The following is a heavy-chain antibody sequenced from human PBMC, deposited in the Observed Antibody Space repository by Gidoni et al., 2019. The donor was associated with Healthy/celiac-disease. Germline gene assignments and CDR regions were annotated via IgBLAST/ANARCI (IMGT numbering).Heavy chain of an antibody. Sequence: QVQLVQSGAEVKKPGASVKVSCKASGYTFTSYYMHWVRQAPGQGLEWMGIINPSGGSTSYAQKFQGRVTMTRDTSTSTVYMELSSLRSEDTAVYYCARDKAAPQDCSGGSCYWVNWFDPWGQGTLVTVSS. J-gene: IGHJ5*02. D-gene: IGHD2-15*01. CDR2: INPSGGST. V-gene: IGHV1-46*01. CDR3: ARDKAAPQDCSGGSCYWVNWFDP. CDR1: GYTFTSYY.